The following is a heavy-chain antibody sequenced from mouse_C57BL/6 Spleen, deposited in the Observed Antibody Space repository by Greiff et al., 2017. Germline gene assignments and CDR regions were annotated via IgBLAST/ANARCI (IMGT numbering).Heavy chain of an antibody. CDR1: GYAFSSSW. CDR3: ARDGSSQVWTSYYAMDY. J-gene: IGHJ4*01. CDR2: IYPGDGDT. V-gene: IGHV1-82*01. D-gene: IGHD1-1*01. Sequence: QVQLQQSGPELVKPGASVKISCKASGYAFSSSWMNWVKQRPGKGLEWIGRIYPGDGDTNYNGKFKGKATLTADKSSSTAYMQLSSLTSEDSAVYFCARDGSSQVWTSYYAMDYWGQGTSVTVSS.